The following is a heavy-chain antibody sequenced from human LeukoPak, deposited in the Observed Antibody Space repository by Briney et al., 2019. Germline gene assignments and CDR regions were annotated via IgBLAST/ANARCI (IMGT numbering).Heavy chain of an antibody. V-gene: IGHV4-39*07. Sequence: SETLSLTCTVSGGSITSSYFWGWIRQPPGKGLEWIGSIYYSGSTYYNPSLRSRVTISVDTSKNQFSLKLSSVTAADTAVYYCARAFRSITMVRGVTNGMDVWGQGTTVTVSS. D-gene: IGHD3-10*01. CDR3: ARAFRSITMVRGVTNGMDV. CDR2: IYYSGST. J-gene: IGHJ6*02. CDR1: GGSITSSYF.